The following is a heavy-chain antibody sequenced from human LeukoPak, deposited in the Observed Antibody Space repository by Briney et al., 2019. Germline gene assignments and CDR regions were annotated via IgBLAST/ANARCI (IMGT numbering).Heavy chain of an antibody. CDR1: GFTFSSYA. Sequence: GGSLRLSCAASGFTFSSYAMHWVRQAPGRGLEWVAFISNDGSYNYCTDSVKGRFNISRDNSENTLYLQMNSLRPDDTAVYYCARDGSGTNLFDVGWFDSWGQGTLVTVSS. CDR3: ARDGSGTNLFDVGWFDS. V-gene: IGHV3-30*10. J-gene: IGHJ5*01. CDR2: ISNDGSYN. D-gene: IGHD1-26*01.